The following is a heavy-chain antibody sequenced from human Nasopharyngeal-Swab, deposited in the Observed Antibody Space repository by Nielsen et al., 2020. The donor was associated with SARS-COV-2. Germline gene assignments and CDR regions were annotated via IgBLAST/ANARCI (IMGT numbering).Heavy chain of an antibody. CDR1: GFSLSDYW. CDR3: ARNGWGRWLQFNY. V-gene: IGHV3-7*01. CDR2: IKQDGSEK. Sequence: GESLKISCAASGFSLSDYWMSWVSQTPGRGLEWLAYIKQDGSEKYYVDSVRGRFTISRDNAKNSVYLQMNSLRVDDTALYYCARNGWGRWLQFNYTGQGTLVTVSS. J-gene: IGHJ4*02. D-gene: IGHD5-24*01.